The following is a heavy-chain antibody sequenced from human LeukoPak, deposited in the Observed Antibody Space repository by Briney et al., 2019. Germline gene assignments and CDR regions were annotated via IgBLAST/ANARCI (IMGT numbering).Heavy chain of an antibody. J-gene: IGHJ5*02. CDR3: ARDVLYSSRRAGWFDP. Sequence: EASVKVSCKASGYTFTGYYMHWVRQAPGQGLEWMGWINPNSGGTNYAQKFQGRVTMTRDTSISTAYMELSRLRCDDTAVYYCARDVLYSSRRAGWFDPWGQGTLVTVSS. D-gene: IGHD6-13*01. CDR2: INPNSGGT. CDR1: GYTFTGYY. V-gene: IGHV1-2*02.